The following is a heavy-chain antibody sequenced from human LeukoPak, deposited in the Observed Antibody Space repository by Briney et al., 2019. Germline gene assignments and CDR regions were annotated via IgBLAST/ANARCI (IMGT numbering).Heavy chain of an antibody. J-gene: IGHJ3*02. CDR3: ARDRSLNAFDI. CDR1: GFTFSSYW. V-gene: IGHV3-21*01. Sequence: PGGSLRLSCAASGFTFSSYWMNWVRQAPGKGLEWDSSISSSSSYIYYADSVKGRFTISRDNAKNSLYLQMNSLRAEDTAVYYCARDRSLNAFDIWGQGTMVTVSS. CDR2: ISSSSSYI.